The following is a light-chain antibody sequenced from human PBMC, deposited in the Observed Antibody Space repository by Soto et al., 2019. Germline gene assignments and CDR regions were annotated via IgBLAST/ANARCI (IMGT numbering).Light chain of an antibody. CDR2: STN. J-gene: IGLJ2*01. CDR1: SGSVSTSYY. V-gene: IGLV8-61*01. CDR3: VLYMGSGIWV. Sequence: QTVVTQEPSFSVSPGGTVTLTCGLSSGSVSTSYYPSWYQQTPGQAPRTLIYSTNTRSSGVPDRFSGSILGNKAALTITGAQADDVSDYYCVLYMGSGIWVFGGGTQLTVL.